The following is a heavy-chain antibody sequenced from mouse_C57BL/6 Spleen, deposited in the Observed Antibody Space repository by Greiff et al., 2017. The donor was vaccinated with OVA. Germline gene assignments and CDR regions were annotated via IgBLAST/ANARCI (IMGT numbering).Heavy chain of an antibody. D-gene: IGHD2-4*01. CDR2: INPNNGGT. V-gene: IGHV1-26*01. Sequence: VQLQQSGPELVKPGASVKISCKASGYTFTDYYMNWVKQSHGKSLEWIGDINPNNGGTSYNQKFKGKATLTVDKSSSTAYMELRSLTSEDSAVYYCARWGRIRRAMDYWGQGTSVTVSS. CDR3: ARWGRIRRAMDY. CDR1: GYTFTDYY. J-gene: IGHJ4*01.